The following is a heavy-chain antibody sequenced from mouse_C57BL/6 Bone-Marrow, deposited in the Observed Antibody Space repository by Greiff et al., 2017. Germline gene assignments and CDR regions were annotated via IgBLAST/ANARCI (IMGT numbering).Heavy chain of an antibody. CDR1: GYTFTSYT. CDR2: INPSSGYT. V-gene: IGHV1-4*01. CDR3: ARVGGVVARGVYAMDY. J-gene: IGHJ4*01. D-gene: IGHD1-1*01. Sequence: VKLQESGAELARPGASVKMSCKASGYTFTSYTMHWVKQRPGQGLEWIGYINPSSGYTKYNQKFKDKATLTADKSSSTAYMQLSSLTAEDSAVYYCARVGGVVARGVYAMDYWGQGTSVTVSS.